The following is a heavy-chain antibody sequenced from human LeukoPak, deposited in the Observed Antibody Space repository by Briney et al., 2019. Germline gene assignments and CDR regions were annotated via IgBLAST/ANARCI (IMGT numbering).Heavy chain of an antibody. CDR1: GFTFSSYV. Sequence: PGGSLRLSCVASGFTFSSYVMSWVRQAPGKGLEWVSSISPSSSYIFYSDSLKGRFTISGDNAKNSLYLQMNSLRVEDTAVYYCVRHRTASDYWGLGALVTVSS. CDR2: ISPSSSYI. CDR3: VRHRTASDY. V-gene: IGHV3-21*01. J-gene: IGHJ4*02. D-gene: IGHD3-16*02.